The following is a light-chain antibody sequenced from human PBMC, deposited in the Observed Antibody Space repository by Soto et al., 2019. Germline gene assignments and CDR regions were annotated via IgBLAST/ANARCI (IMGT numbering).Light chain of an antibody. Sequence: AIQLTQSPSSLSASVGDRVTITCRASQGISSALAWYQQKPGKAPKLLIYDASSLESGVPSRFSGSGSGTDFTLTISSLQPEAFATYYCQQFNSYSLFTFGPGTKVDIK. CDR3: QQFNSYSLFT. J-gene: IGKJ3*01. V-gene: IGKV1-13*02. CDR1: QGISSA. CDR2: DAS.